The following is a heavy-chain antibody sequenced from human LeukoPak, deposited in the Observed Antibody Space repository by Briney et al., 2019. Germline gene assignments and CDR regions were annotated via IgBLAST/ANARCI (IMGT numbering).Heavy chain of an antibody. V-gene: IGHV3-30*02. Sequence: PGGSLRLSCAASGFTFSSYGMHWVRQAPGKGLEWVAFIRYDGSDKFYADSVKGRFTISRDNSKNTLYLQMNSLRVEDTAVYYCAKVDIVATTYYYYYMDVWGKGTTVTVSS. J-gene: IGHJ6*03. CDR1: GFTFSSYG. CDR2: IRYDGSDK. D-gene: IGHD5-12*01. CDR3: AKVDIVATTYYYYYMDV.